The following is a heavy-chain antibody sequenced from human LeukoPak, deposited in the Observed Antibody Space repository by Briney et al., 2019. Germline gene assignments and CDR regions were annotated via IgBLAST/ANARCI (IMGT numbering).Heavy chain of an antibody. V-gene: IGHV4-34*01. Sequence: SETLSLTCAVYGGSFSGYYWSWIRQPPGKGLEWIGEINHSGSTNYNPSLKSRVTISVDTSKNQFSLKLSSVTDADTAVYYCATAHGRYCSSTSCSRRRFFDLWGRGTLVTVSS. D-gene: IGHD2-2*01. J-gene: IGHJ2*01. CDR2: INHSGST. CDR1: GGSFSGYY. CDR3: ATAHGRYCSSTSCSRRRFFDL.